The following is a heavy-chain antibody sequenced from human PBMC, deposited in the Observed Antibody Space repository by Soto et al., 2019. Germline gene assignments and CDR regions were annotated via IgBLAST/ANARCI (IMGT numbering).Heavy chain of an antibody. D-gene: IGHD2-15*01. V-gene: IGHV4-34*01. CDR3: ARGEVVAATRNSDQRHYYFDY. Sequence: SETLSLTCAVYGGSFSGYYWSWIRQPPGKGLEWIGEINHSGSTNYNPSLKSRVTISVDTSKNQFSLKLSSVTAADTAVYYCARGEVVAATRNSDQRHYYFDYWGQGTLVTVSS. J-gene: IGHJ4*02. CDR2: INHSGST. CDR1: GGSFSGYY.